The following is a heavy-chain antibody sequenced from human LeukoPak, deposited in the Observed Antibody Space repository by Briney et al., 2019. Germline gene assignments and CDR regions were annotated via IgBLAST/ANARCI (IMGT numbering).Heavy chain of an antibody. V-gene: IGHV4-30-4*01. CDR2: IYYSGGT. CDR1: GASISSGNYY. Sequence: SETLSLTRTVSGASISSGNYYWSWIRQPPGKGLEWIGYIYYSGGTHSNPSLESRLTISVDTSKNQFSLKLSSVTAADTAVYYCARQGRYYYGMDVWGQGTTVTVSS. CDR3: ARQGRYYYGMDV. J-gene: IGHJ6*02.